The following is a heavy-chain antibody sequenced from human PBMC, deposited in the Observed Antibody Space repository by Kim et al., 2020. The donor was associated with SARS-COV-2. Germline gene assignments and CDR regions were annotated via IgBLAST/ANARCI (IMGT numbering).Heavy chain of an antibody. CDR3: ARAGIAVAGGGFDY. D-gene: IGHD6-19*01. J-gene: IGHJ4*02. V-gene: IGHV4-59*01. Sequence: SPSLKSRVTISVDTSKNQFSLKLSSVTAADTAVYYCARAGIAVAGGGFDYWGQGTLVTVSS.